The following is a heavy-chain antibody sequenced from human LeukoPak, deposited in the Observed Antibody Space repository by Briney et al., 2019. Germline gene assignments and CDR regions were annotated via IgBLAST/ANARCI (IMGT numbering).Heavy chain of an antibody. V-gene: IGHV1-69*05. CDR2: FIYIYGSA. J-gene: IGHJ4*02. CDR3: ASSAHYYDSNGPADY. CDR1: GYTFTGYY. D-gene: IGHD3-22*01. Sequence: SVTVSCKASGYTFTGYYMHWVRQAPGQGLEWMGWFIYIYGSAVYAEKFQGRVTITTDESSSTVYMELSSLRSEDTAVYYCASSAHYYDSNGPADYWGQGTRVTVSS.